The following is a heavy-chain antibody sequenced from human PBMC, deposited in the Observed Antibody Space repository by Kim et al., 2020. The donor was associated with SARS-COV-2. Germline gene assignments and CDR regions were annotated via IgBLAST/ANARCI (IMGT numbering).Heavy chain of an antibody. CDR1: GFTFSSCW. D-gene: IGHD6-19*01. J-gene: IGHJ4*02. CDR2: IKQDGSEK. V-gene: IGHV3-7*01. Sequence: GGSLRLSCAASGFTFSSCWMSWVRQAPGKGLEWVANIKQDGSEKYYVDSVKGRFTISRDNAKNSLYLQMNSLRAEDTAVYYCARDHLWYSSGWYFGYWGRGTLVTVSS. CDR3: ARDHLWYSSGWYFGY.